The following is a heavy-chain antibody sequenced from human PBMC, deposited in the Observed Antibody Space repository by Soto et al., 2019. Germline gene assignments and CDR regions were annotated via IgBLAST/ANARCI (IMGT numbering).Heavy chain of an antibody. J-gene: IGHJ5*02. V-gene: IGHV1-69*01. D-gene: IGHD2-15*01. CDR1: GGTFSSYA. Sequence: QVQLVQSGAEVRKPGSSVKVSCKASGGTFSSYAINWVRQAPGQGLEWMGGLIPMFGTTKYAQRFQGRLTVSADEATSTAYRELSSLRSEDTAVYYCARGVVVVAASQLGWFDPWGQGTLVTVSS. CDR3: ARGVVVVAASQLGWFDP. CDR2: LIPMFGTT.